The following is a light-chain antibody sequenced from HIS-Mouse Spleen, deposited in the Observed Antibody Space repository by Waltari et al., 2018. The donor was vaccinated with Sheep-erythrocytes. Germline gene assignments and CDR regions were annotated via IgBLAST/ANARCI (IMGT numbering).Light chain of an antibody. J-gene: IGLJ1*01. CDR1: SSDVGGYNY. CDR2: DVS. Sequence: QSALTQPRSVSGSPGQSVTISCTGTSSDVGGYNYVSWYQQHPGKAPKLMIYDVSKRPSGVPDRFPCSKSGNPASLTISGLQAEDEADYYCCSYAGSYNHVFATGTKVTVL. CDR3: CSYAGSYNHV. V-gene: IGLV2-11*01.